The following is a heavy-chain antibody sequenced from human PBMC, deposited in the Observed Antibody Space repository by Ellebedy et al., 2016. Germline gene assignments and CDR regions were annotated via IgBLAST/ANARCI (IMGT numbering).Heavy chain of an antibody. D-gene: IGHD6-19*01. Sequence: GGSLRLSCAASGFTFSSYAMHWVRQAPGKGLEWVAVLSHDGGNEYYGDSVKGRFTISRDNSKNTLYLQMNSLRAADTAVYFCAKDNSMGQWLGPAYYYYGMDVWGQGTTVTVSS. V-gene: IGHV3-30*04. CDR1: GFTFSSYA. CDR2: LSHDGGNE. J-gene: IGHJ6*02. CDR3: AKDNSMGQWLGPAYYYYGMDV.